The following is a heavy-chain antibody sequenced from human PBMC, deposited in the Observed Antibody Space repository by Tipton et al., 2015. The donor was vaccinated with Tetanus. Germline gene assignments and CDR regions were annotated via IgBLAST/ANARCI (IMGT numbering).Heavy chain of an antibody. D-gene: IGHD3-16*01. CDR1: GEALVNNIYF. Sequence: GEALVNNIYFWGWIRQSPGKGLEWIGSIHSSGGTQYNPSLMSRVTVSIDMSKNQLSLMLTSVTATDTAVYYCMRHADRGDPQFAFDPWGQGTQVTVSS. CDR2: IHSSGGT. J-gene: IGHJ5*02. CDR3: MRHADRGDPQFAFDP. V-gene: IGHV4-39*01.